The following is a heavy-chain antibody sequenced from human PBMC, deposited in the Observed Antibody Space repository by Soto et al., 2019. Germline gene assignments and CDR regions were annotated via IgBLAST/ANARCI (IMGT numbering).Heavy chain of an antibody. Sequence: QVKLVQSGAEVKKPGSSVKVSCKASGGTFSSYTISWVRQAPGQGLEWMGRIIPILGIANYAQKFQGRVTITADKSTSTAYMELSSLRSEDTAVYYCAREQLLRYFDYWGQGTLVIVSS. V-gene: IGHV1-69*08. CDR3: AREQLLRYFDY. D-gene: IGHD2-15*01. J-gene: IGHJ4*02. CDR2: IIPILGIA. CDR1: GGTFSSYT.